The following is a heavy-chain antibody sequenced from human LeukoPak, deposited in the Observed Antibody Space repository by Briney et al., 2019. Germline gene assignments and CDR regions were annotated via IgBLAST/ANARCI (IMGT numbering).Heavy chain of an antibody. CDR2: IYPGDSDT. V-gene: IGHV5-51*01. Sequence: GESLQISCQGSGYSFTSYWIGWVRQMPGKGLESMGIIYPGDSDTRYSPSFQGQVTISADESIKTAYLQWSSLKASDAAMYYCARRRKVDYYFDYWGQGTLVTVSS. J-gene: IGHJ4*02. CDR3: ARRRKVDYYFDY. D-gene: IGHD3/OR15-3a*01. CDR1: GYSFTSYW.